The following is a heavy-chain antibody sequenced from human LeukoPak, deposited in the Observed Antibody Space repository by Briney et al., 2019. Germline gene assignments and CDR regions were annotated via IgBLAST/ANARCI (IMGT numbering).Heavy chain of an antibody. CDR2: IIPILGIA. CDR1: GGTFSSYA. V-gene: IGHV1-69*04. D-gene: IGHD5-12*01. CDR3: ARDGSPYNWFDP. J-gene: IGHJ5*02. Sequence: GASVKVSCKASGGTFSSYAISWVRQAPGQGLEWMGRIIPILGIANYAQKFQGRVTITADKSTSTAYMELSSLRSEDTAVYYCARDGSPYNWFDPWGQGTLVTVSS.